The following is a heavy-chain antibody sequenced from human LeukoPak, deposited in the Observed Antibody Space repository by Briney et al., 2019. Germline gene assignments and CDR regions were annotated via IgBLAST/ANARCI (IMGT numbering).Heavy chain of an antibody. Sequence: SETLSLTCTVSGGSVSSGSYFWSWIRQPPGKGPEWIGYIYYSGSTNYNPSLKSRVTISVDTSKNQFSLRLSSVAAADTAVYYCARRSSEGYYYYYMDVWGKGTTVTVSS. CDR2: IYYSGST. V-gene: IGHV4-61*01. CDR1: GGSVSSGSYF. D-gene: IGHD3-10*01. J-gene: IGHJ6*03. CDR3: ARRSSEGYYYYYMDV.